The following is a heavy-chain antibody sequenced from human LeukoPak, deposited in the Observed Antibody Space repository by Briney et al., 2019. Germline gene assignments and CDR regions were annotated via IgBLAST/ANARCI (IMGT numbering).Heavy chain of an antibody. J-gene: IGHJ4*02. D-gene: IGHD5-18*01. Sequence: GGSLRLSCAASGFTFSSYSMNWVRQAPGKGLEWVSSISGTRNYIYYADSVKGRFTISRDNAKNSLFLLMDSLRAEDTAVYYCAKDLYGYGGINWSADYWGQGILVTVSS. CDR1: GFTFSSYS. CDR2: ISGTRNYI. CDR3: AKDLYGYGGINWSADY. V-gene: IGHV3-21*01.